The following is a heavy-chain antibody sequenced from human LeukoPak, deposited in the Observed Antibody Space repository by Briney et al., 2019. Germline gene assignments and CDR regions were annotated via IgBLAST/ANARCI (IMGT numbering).Heavy chain of an antibody. Sequence: SETLSLTCTVSGGSISSSSYYWGWIRQPPGKGLEWIGSIYYSGSTYYNPSLKSRVTISVDTSKNQFSLKLSSVTAADTAVYYCARELEDIVVVVPATRGWFDPWGQGTLVTVSS. V-gene: IGHV4-39*07. CDR1: GGSISSSSYY. D-gene: IGHD2-15*01. CDR3: ARELEDIVVVVPATRGWFDP. CDR2: IYYSGST. J-gene: IGHJ5*02.